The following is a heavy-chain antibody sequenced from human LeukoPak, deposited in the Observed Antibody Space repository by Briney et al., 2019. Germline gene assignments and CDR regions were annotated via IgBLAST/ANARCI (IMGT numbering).Heavy chain of an antibody. CDR2: ITPSGGST. CDR3: ARGGTPRGYFDY. J-gene: IGHJ4*02. CDR1: GYTFTNYY. Sequence: GASVKVSCKASGYTFTNYYIHWVRQALGQGLEWMGIITPSGGSTSYAQKFQGRVTMTRDTSTSTVYMELSSLRSEDTAVYSCARGGTPRGYFDYWGQGTLVTVSS. D-gene: IGHD1-7*01. V-gene: IGHV1-46*01.